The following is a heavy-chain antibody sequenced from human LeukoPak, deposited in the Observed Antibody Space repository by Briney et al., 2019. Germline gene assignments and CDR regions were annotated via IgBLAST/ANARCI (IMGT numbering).Heavy chain of an antibody. J-gene: IGHJ4*02. V-gene: IGHV3-30-3*01. D-gene: IGHD3-10*01. CDR3: ARDPPYGSGANLFGY. Sequence: PGGSLRLSCAASGFTFSSYAMHWVRQAPGKGLEWVAVISYDGSSKYYADSVKGRFTISRDNSKNTLYLQMNSLRAEDTAVYYCARDPPYGSGANLFGYWGQGTLVTVSS. CDR1: GFTFSSYA. CDR2: ISYDGSSK.